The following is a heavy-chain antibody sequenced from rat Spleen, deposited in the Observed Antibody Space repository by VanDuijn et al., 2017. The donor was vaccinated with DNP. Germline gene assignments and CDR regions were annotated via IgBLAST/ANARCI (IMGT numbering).Heavy chain of an antibody. Sequence: EVQLVESGGGLVQPGRSLKLSCAASGFTFSDYSMAWVRQAPTKGLEWVAYISYDVVDTHYGDSVKGRFTISRDNAKITLYLQMNSRRSEDMATYYCARWEGNNYYFDYWGQGVMVTVSS. J-gene: IGHJ2*01. CDR3: ARWEGNNYYFDY. CDR2: ISYDVVDT. D-gene: IGHD1-10*01. CDR1: GFTFSDYS. V-gene: IGHV5-22*01.